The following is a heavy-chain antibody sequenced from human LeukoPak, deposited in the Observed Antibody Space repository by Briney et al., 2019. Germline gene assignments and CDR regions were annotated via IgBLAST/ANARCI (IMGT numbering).Heavy chain of an antibody. J-gene: IGHJ4*02. Sequence: PGGSLRLSCAASGFTFSSFTMNWVRQAPGKGLEWVSSISSSSNYIYYADSVRGRFTISRDNAKNSLYLQMNSLRAEETAVYYCARDRVGASFARWGEATLVTVSS. V-gene: IGHV3-21*01. CDR3: ARDRVGASFAR. CDR1: GFTFSSFT. D-gene: IGHD1-26*01. CDR2: ISSSSNYI.